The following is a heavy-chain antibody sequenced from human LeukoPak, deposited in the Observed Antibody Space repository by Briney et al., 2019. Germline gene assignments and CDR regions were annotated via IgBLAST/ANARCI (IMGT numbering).Heavy chain of an antibody. Sequence: SETLSLTCTVSGYSISSGYYWGWIRQPPGKGLEWIGSLYHSGNTYYNPSLKSRVTISVDTSKNQFSLKLGSVTAADTAMYYCARDLVHYYDSSARFDPWGQGTLVTVSS. CDR3: ARDLVHYYDSSARFDP. D-gene: IGHD3-22*01. CDR2: LYHSGNT. CDR1: GYSISSGYY. V-gene: IGHV4-38-2*02. J-gene: IGHJ5*02.